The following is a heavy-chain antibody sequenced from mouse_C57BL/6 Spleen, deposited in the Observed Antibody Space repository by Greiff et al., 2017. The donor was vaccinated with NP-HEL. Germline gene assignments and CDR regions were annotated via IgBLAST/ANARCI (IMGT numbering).Heavy chain of an antibody. V-gene: IGHV1-18*01. CDR2: IIPNNGGT. CDR1: GYTFTDYN. J-gene: IGHJ4*01. CDR3: ARYSMDY. Sequence: EVQLQQSGPELVKPGASVTIPCTASGYTFTDYNMDWVKQSHGKSLEWIVGIIPNNGGTIYNQKFKGKTTFTVDNYSSSAYMELRSITAEDTAVYYCARYSMDYWGQGTSVTVSA.